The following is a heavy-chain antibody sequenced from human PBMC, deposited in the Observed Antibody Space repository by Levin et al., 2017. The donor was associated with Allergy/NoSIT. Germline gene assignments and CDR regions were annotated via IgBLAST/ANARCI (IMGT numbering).Heavy chain of an antibody. Sequence: KSGGSLRLSCAASGFTFSSYSMNWVRQAPGKGLEWVSSISSSSSYIYYADSVKGRFTISRDNAKNSLYLQMNSLRAEDTAVYYCARGGSSSSSRGMDVWGQGTTVTVSS. V-gene: IGHV3-21*01. CDR3: ARGGSSSSSRGMDV. D-gene: IGHD6-6*01. CDR1: GFTFSSYS. CDR2: ISSSSSYI. J-gene: IGHJ6*02.